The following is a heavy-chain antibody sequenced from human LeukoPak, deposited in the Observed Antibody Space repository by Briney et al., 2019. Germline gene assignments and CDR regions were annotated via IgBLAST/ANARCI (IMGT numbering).Heavy chain of an antibody. CDR3: AKGGEAKWFGELLKTQYYYYMDV. Sequence: GGSLRLSCAASGLTFSYAWMSWVRQAPGKGLEWVGRIKRKTDGGTTDYAAPVKGRFTISRDDSKNTLYLQMNSLRADDTAVYYCAKGGEAKWFGELLKTQYYYYMDVWGKGTTVTVSS. J-gene: IGHJ6*03. CDR1: GLTFSYAW. V-gene: IGHV3-15*01. CDR2: IKRKTDGGTT. D-gene: IGHD3-10*01.